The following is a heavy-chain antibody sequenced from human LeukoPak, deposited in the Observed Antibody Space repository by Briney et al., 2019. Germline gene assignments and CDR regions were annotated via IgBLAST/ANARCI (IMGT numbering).Heavy chain of an antibody. CDR2: ISAYNGNT. CDR1: GYTFTSYG. Sequence: ASVKVSCKASGYTFTSYGISWVRQAPGQGLEWMGWISAYNGNTNYAQKLQGRVTMTTDTSTSTAYMELRSLRSDDTAVYYCARGRYCSGGSCYFSWFDPWGRGTLVTVSS. J-gene: IGHJ5*02. D-gene: IGHD2-15*01. CDR3: ARGRYCSGGSCYFSWFDP. V-gene: IGHV1-18*01.